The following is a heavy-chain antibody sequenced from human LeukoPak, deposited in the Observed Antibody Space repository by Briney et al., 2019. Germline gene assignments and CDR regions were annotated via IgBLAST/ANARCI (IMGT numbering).Heavy chain of an antibody. Sequence: GRSLRLSCAASGFTFSNFLMTWVRQAPGKGPEWVSAISGSGGDTYYADSVKGRFTISRDNSKNTLYLQMNSLRAEDTAVYYCAKKGATTGDFDYWGQGTLVTVSS. V-gene: IGHV3-23*01. D-gene: IGHD1-26*01. J-gene: IGHJ4*02. CDR3: AKKGATTGDFDY. CDR2: ISGSGGDT. CDR1: GFTFSNFL.